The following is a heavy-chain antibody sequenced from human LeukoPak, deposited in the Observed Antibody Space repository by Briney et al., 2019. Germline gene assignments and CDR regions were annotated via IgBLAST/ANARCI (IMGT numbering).Heavy chain of an antibody. V-gene: IGHV3-11*05. J-gene: IGHJ6*02. CDR3: AREVAEVTYGMDV. Sequence: GGSLRLSCEASGFTFSDYYMSWIRQAPGKGLEWVSYISSSSSYTNYADSVKGRFTISRDNAKNSLYLQMNSLRAEDTAVYYCAREVAEVTYGMDVWGQGTTVTVSS. CDR1: GFTFSDYY. D-gene: IGHD2-15*01. CDR2: ISSSSSYT.